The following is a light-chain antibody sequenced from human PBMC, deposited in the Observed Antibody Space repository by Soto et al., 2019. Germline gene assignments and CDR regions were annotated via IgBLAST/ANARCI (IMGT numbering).Light chain of an antibody. Sequence: EIVMTQSPTILSVSPGERATLSCRASQSVSSNLAWYQQKPGQAPRLLIYGVYTRAPGIPARFSGSGSGTEFTLTITSLQSEDFAVYYCQQYNNWPQTFGHGTKVDIK. CDR2: GVY. CDR1: QSVSSN. CDR3: QQYNNWPQT. V-gene: IGKV3D-15*01. J-gene: IGKJ1*01.